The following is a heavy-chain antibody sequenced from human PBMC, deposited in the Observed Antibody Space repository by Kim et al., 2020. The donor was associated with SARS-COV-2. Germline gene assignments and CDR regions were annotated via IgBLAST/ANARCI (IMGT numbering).Heavy chain of an antibody. Sequence: DSVKGRFTISRDKAKNTLYLQMNSLRAEDRAVYYCAGVSCSGGSCYSFHYWGQGTLVTVSS. D-gene: IGHD2-15*01. CDR3: AGVSCSGGSCYSFHY. V-gene: IGHV3-30*01. J-gene: IGHJ4*02.